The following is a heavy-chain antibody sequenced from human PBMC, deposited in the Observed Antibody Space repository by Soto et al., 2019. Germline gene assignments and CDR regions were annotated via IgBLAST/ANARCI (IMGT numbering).Heavy chain of an antibody. D-gene: IGHD3-10*01. V-gene: IGHV1-18*01. CDR1: GYSFSNYG. CDR3: ARVERRTMVRSDY. CDR2: ISAYNGNT. Sequence: QVQLVQSGAEVKKPGASVKVSCKASGYSFSNYGISWVRQAPGQGLEWMGWISAYNGNTNYAQNLQGRITMTTDTYTSTAYMDLRSLKSDDTGVYYCARVERRTMVRSDYWGQGTLVTVSS. J-gene: IGHJ4*02.